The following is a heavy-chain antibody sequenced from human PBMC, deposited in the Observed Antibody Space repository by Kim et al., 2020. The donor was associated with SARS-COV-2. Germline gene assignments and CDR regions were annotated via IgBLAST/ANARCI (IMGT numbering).Heavy chain of an antibody. D-gene: IGHD2-21*02. Sequence: GGSLRLSCEASGFTFSDYVMTWVRQAPGKGLEWVSLITGPGNVIKYADSVKGRFIISRDNSKSTLHLQMHSLSAEDTATYYCAKCTAGGGCYGIHLDIWGQGTLVTVSS. CDR3: AKCTAGGGCYGIHLDI. J-gene: IGHJ4*02. CDR2: ITGPGNVI. CDR1: GFTFSDYV. V-gene: IGHV3-23*01.